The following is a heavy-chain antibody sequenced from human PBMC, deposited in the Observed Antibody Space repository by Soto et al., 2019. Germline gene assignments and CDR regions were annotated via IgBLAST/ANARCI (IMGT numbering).Heavy chain of an antibody. CDR1: GYTFRNYG. V-gene: IGHV1-18*01. CDR2: IGPYNGNT. CDR3: ARCYCRIGSCYTCWHFDL. D-gene: IGHD2-15*01. Sequence: QVQLVQSGPEVKKPGASVKVSCQASGYTFRNYGISWVRQAPGQGLEWMGWIGPYNGNTDYAQNFQGRVTMTRDTSTNTAYMEQRSLRSDDTALYYCARCYCRIGSCYTCWHFDLWGRGALLNVSS. J-gene: IGHJ2*01.